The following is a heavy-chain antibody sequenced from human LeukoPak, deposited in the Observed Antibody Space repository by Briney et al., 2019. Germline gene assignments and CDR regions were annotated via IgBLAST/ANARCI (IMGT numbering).Heavy chain of an antibody. CDR2: INSDGGST. J-gene: IGHJ4*02. CDR3: ARVYPYCDRTSCWFHY. CDR1: GFTLSSYW. V-gene: IGHV3-74*01. D-gene: IGHD2-2*01. Sequence: GGSLRLSCAASGFTLSSYWMHWVRQAPGKGLVWVSRINSDGGSTDYADSVKGRFTISRDNAKNTLYLQMNSLRAEDTAVYYCARVYPYCDRTSCWFHYGAQGTLVTVSS.